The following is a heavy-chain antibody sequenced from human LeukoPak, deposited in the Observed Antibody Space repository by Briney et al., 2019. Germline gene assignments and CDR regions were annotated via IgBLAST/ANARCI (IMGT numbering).Heavy chain of an antibody. D-gene: IGHD6-13*01. Sequence: KTSETLSLTCTVSGGSISSYYWSWIRQPPGKGLEWIGYIYYSGSTNYNPSLKSRVTISVDTSKNQFSLKLSSVTAADTAVYYCARAAGYSSSWYGYWGQGTLVTVSS. CDR2: IYYSGST. V-gene: IGHV4-59*01. CDR3: ARAAGYSSSWYGY. J-gene: IGHJ4*02. CDR1: GGSISSYY.